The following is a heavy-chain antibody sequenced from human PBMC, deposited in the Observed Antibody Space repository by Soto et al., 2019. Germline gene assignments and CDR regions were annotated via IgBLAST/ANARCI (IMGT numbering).Heavy chain of an antibody. CDR1: GYTFTSYA. Sequence: QVQLVQSGAEVKKPGASVKVSCKASGYTFTSYAMHWVRQAPGQRLEWMGWINAGNGNTKYSQKFQGRVTITRDTSASPAYMELSSLRSEDTAVYYCARDHGYGDFFDYWGQGTLVTVSS. V-gene: IGHV1-3*01. J-gene: IGHJ4*02. D-gene: IGHD4-17*01. CDR3: ARDHGYGDFFDY. CDR2: INAGNGNT.